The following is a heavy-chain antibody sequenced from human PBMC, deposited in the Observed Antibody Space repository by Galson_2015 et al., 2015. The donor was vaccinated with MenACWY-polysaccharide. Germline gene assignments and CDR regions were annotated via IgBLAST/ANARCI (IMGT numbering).Heavy chain of an antibody. CDR1: GFTFDDYA. Sequence: SLRLSCAASGFTFDDYAMHWVRHAPGKGLEWVSGISWNSDIIGYADSVKGRFTISRDSAKNSLYLQMNSLRPEDTALYYCAKGYSYSKSPVDHWGPGTLVPVSS. J-gene: IGHJ4*02. CDR2: ISWNSDII. CDR3: AKGYSYSKSPVDH. V-gene: IGHV3-9*01. D-gene: IGHD2-15*01.